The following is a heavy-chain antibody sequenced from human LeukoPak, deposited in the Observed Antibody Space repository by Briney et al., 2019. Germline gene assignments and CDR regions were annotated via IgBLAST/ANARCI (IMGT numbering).Heavy chain of an antibody. CDR2: IYSGGST. J-gene: IGHJ3*02. V-gene: IGHV3-53*05. CDR1: GFTVSSNY. Sequence: GGSLRLSCAASGFTVSSNYMSWVRQAPGKGLEWVSVIYSGGSTYYADSVKGRFTISRDNSKNTLYLQMNSLRAEDTAVYYCAKPYYYDRQSAFDIWGQGTMVTVSS. D-gene: IGHD3-22*01. CDR3: AKPYYYDRQSAFDI.